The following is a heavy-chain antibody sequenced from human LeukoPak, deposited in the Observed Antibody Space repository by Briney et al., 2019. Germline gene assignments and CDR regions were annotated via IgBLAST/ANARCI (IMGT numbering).Heavy chain of an antibody. Sequence: GGSLRLSCAASGFTLSDHWMTWVRQAPGKGLEWVAYIKQDGSEKYYVDSVKGRFTISRDNSKNSLYLQKNSLRAEDTAVYYCARGGWYFDYWGQGTLVTVSS. CDR1: GFTLSDHW. CDR3: ARGGWYFDY. D-gene: IGHD6-19*01. CDR2: IKQDGSEK. V-gene: IGHV3-7*04. J-gene: IGHJ4*02.